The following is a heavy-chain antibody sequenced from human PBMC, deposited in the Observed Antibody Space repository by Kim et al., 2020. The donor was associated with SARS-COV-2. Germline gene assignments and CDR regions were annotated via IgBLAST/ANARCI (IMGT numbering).Heavy chain of an antibody. CDR3: ARDPPDIVVVVAASTETRDWFDP. J-gene: IGHJ5*02. CDR1: GFTFSSYS. V-gene: IGHV3-48*02. Sequence: GGSLRLSCAASGFTFSSYSMNWVRQAPGKGLEWVSYISSSSSTIYYADSVKGRFTISRDNAKNSLYLQMNSLRDEDTAVYYCARDPPDIVVVVAASTETRDWFDPWGQGTLVTVSS. D-gene: IGHD2-15*01. CDR2: ISSSSSTI.